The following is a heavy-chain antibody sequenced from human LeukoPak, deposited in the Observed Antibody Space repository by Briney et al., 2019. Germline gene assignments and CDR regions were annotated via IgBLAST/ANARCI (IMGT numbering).Heavy chain of an antibody. CDR2: IKEDGSEK. V-gene: IGHV3-7*01. D-gene: IGHD2-15*01. J-gene: IGHJ4*02. Sequence: GGSLRLSCAASGFTFSVYWMTWVRQAPGKGLEWVANIKEDGSEKYYVDSVKGRYTISRDNAKNSLYLQTNSLRAEDTAVYYCARDWPTPRARIDYWGQGTLVTVSS. CDR1: GFTFSVYW. CDR3: ARDWPTPRARIDY.